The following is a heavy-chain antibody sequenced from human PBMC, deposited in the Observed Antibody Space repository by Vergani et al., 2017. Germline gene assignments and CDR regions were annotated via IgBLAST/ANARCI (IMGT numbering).Heavy chain of an antibody. J-gene: IGHJ3*02. CDR2: IHTNGVI. D-gene: IGHD3-16*01. Sequence: QVQLHESGPGLVKPSQTLSLTCTVSGGSFNSGSYYWSWLRQPAGRRLEWIGRIHTNGVIHYNPSLNSPATISVDTSRNQISLKLTSVTATDTAIYFCARGNPYVDFGIWGPGKMVTVSS. V-gene: IGHV4-61*02. CDR3: ARGNPYVDFGI. CDR1: GGSFNSGSYY.